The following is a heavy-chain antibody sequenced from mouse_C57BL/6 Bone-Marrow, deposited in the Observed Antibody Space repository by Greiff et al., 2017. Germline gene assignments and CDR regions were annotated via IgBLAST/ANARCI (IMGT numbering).Heavy chain of an antibody. CDR1: GYTFTSYW. Sequence: VQLQQPGAELVRPGTSVKLSCKASGYTFTSYWLHWVKQRPGQGLEWIGVIDPSDSYTNYNQKFKGKATLTVDTSSSTAYMQLSSLTSEDSAVYYCANYGNYGGFAYWRQGTLVTVSA. CDR2: IDPSDSYT. D-gene: IGHD2-1*01. V-gene: IGHV1-59*01. J-gene: IGHJ3*01. CDR3: ANYGNYGGFAY.